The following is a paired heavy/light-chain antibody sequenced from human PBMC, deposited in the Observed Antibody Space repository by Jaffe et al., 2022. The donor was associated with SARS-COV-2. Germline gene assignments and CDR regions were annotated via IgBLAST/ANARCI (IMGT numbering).Heavy chain of an antibody. Sequence: EVQLVESGGGLVEPGGSLRLSCVASGFTFSNAWMTWVRQAPGKGLEWVGRVKSKAHGGTTDYAAPVKGRFTISRDDSKNTWYLEMNSLKTEDTGVYYCTPGVGVTSTDYWGQGILVTVSS. D-gene: IGHD1-26*01. V-gene: IGHV3-15*01. CDR1: GFTFSNAW. CDR3: TPGVGVTSTDY. J-gene: IGHJ4*02. CDR2: VKSKAHGGTT.
Light chain of an antibody. Sequence: DIVMTQSPDSLAVSLGERATINCKSSQSVLYAFDNKHHLAWYQQKAGQPPKLLIYWASVRESGVPDRFSGSGSGTDFTLTISSLQAEDVAVYYCQQHYSNVLTFGQGTKVEIK. CDR3: QQHYSNVLT. V-gene: IGKV4-1*01. CDR1: QSVLYAFDNKHH. CDR2: WAS. J-gene: IGKJ1*01.